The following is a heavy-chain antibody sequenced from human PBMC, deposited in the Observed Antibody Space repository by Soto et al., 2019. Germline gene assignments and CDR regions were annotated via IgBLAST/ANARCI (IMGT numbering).Heavy chain of an antibody. Sequence: QVQLVQSGAEVKKPGASVKVSCTFTSYDINWVRQATAQGLEWMAWMNPNSGNTRYAQTFQGRVTMTRNTSNFTAYMELSSRRSEATAVYYWARGVGGSDWPFSYYYMAVWGQGPTVTV. V-gene: IGHV1-8*01. CDR1: FTSYD. J-gene: IGHJ6*02. CDR2: MNPNSGNT. CDR3: ARGVGGSDWPFSYYYMAV. D-gene: IGHD6-19*01.